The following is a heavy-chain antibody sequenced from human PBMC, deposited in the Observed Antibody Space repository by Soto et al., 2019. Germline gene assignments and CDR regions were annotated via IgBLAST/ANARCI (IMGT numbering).Heavy chain of an antibody. Sequence: PSETLSLTCTVSGGSISRYYWSWIRQPAGKGLEWIGRIYTSGSTNCNPSLKSRVTMSGDTSKNQFSLKLSCVTAADTAVYYCARDLVGIVATDETYGMDVWGQGTTVTLSS. V-gene: IGHV4-4*07. CDR1: GGSISRYY. CDR2: IYTSGST. J-gene: IGHJ6*02. D-gene: IGHD5-12*01. CDR3: ARDLVGIVATDETYGMDV.